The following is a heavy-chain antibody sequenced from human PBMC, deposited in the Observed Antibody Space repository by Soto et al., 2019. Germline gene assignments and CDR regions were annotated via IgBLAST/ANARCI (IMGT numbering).Heavy chain of an antibody. V-gene: IGHV3-33*01. CDR2: IVREGSEK. D-gene: IGHD4-17*01. CDR3: ARDDDYDDNGLDS. CDR1: GFAFSSHG. Sequence: QVQLVESGGGVVQPGRSLRLSCAASGFAFSSHGMHWVRQAPGKGLEWVAVIVREGSEKHYADSVKGRFTISRDNSKNTLYLEMNRLRVEDTAVYYCARDDDYDDNGLDSWGQGTLVTVSS. J-gene: IGHJ5*01.